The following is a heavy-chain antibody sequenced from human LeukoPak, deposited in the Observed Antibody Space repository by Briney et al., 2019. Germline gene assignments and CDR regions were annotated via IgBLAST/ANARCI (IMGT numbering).Heavy chain of an antibody. CDR1: GFTFSSYA. CDR3: AKSGVVTPSRSDY. V-gene: IGHV3-23*01. D-gene: IGHD3-3*01. Sequence: GGSLRLACAASGFTFSSYAMSWVRQAPGKGLEWVSSVSGSAGSTYDADSVKGRFTISRHNSKNTLYLQMNSLRAEDTAVYYCAKSGVVTPSRSDYWGQGTLVTVSS. CDR2: VSGSAGST. J-gene: IGHJ4*02.